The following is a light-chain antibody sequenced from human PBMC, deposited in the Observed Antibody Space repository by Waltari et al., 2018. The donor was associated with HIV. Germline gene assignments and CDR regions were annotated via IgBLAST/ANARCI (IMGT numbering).Light chain of an antibody. CDR2: DVS. CDR1: SSDVGYYNF. V-gene: IGLV2-11*01. J-gene: IGLJ2*01. CDR3: CSYAGSYPVV. Sequence: SALTQPRSVSGSPGQSVTISCTGTSSDVGYYNFFSWYQQHPGKAPKLMIYDVSKRPSGVPDRFSGSKSGNTASLTISGLQAEDEADYYCCSYAGSYPVVFGGGTKLTVL.